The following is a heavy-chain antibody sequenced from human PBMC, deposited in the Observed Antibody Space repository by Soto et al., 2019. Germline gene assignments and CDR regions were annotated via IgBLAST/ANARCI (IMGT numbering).Heavy chain of an antibody. CDR3: ARDGAQLVHSDYYYYMDV. J-gene: IGHJ6*03. V-gene: IGHV3-33*01. Sequence: GGSLRLSCAASGFTFSSYGMHWVRQAPGKGLEWVAVIWYDGSNKYYADSVKGRFTISRDNSKNTLYLQMNSLRAEDTAVYYCARDGAQLVHSDYYYYMDVWGKGTTVTVSS. CDR2: IWYDGSNK. CDR1: GFTFSSYG. D-gene: IGHD6-13*01.